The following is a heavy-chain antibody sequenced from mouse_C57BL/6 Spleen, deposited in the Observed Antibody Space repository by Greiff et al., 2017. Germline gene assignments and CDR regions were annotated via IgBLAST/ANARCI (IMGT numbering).Heavy chain of an antibody. D-gene: IGHD2-4*01. CDR2: IYPRDGST. CDR3: ARMGDYDGAWFAY. J-gene: IGHJ3*01. CDR1: SYTFTDHT. V-gene: IGHV1-78*01. Sequence: QVQLQQSDAELVKPGASVKISCKVSSYTFTDHTINWMTQRPEQGLEWIGYIYPRDGSTKYNEKFKGKATLTADKSSSTAYMQLNSLTSEDSAVYFCARMGDYDGAWFAYWGQGTLVTVSA.